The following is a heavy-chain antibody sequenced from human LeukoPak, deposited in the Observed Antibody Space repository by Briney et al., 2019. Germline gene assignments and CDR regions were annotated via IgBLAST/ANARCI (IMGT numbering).Heavy chain of an antibody. CDR2: ISSSSSTI. D-gene: IGHD1-26*01. V-gene: IGHV3-48*02. Sequence: GGSLRLSCAASGFTFSSYSMNWVRQAPGKGLEWVSYISSSSSTIYYADSVKGRFTISRDNAKNSLYLQMNSLRDEDMAVYYCARDGGLYSGSYYFDYWGQGTLVTVSS. CDR1: GFTFSSYS. J-gene: IGHJ4*02. CDR3: ARDGGLYSGSYYFDY.